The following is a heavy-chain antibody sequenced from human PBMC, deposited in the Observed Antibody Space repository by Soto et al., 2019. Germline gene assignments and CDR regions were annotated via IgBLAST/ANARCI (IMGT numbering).Heavy chain of an antibody. CDR1: GGSFSGYY. J-gene: IGHJ4*01. D-gene: IGHD3-9*01. V-gene: IGHV4-34*01. Sequence: PSETLSLTCAVYGGSFSGYYWSWIRQPPGKGLEWIGEINHSGSTNYNPSLKSRVTISVDTSKNQFSLKLSSVTAADTAVYYCARRRYYDILTGYYVGFDHWGQVPWSPSPQ. CDR3: ARRRYYDILTGYYVGFDH. CDR2: INHSGST.